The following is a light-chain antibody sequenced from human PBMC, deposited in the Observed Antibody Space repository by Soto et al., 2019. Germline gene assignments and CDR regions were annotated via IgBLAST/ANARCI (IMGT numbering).Light chain of an antibody. Sequence: QSALTQPASVSGSPGQSITISCTGTSSTVGGFNVVSWYQQHPGKAPKVIIYEGIKRPSGVSNRFSGSNSGSTASLTISGLQAEDEADYYCSSYASSSSYVFGGGTKVTVL. V-gene: IGLV2-14*02. J-gene: IGLJ1*01. CDR2: EGI. CDR1: SSTVGGFNV. CDR3: SSYASSSSYV.